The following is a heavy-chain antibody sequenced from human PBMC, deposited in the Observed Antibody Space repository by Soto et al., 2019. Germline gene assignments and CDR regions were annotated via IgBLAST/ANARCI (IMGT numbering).Heavy chain of an antibody. CDR1: GYTFTSYG. V-gene: IGHV1-18*01. D-gene: IGHD5-18*01. CDR2: ISAYNGNT. J-gene: IGHJ6*04. Sequence: ASVKVSCKASGYTFTSYGISWVRQAPGQGLEWMGWISAYNGNTNYAQKLQGRVTMTTDTSTSTAYMELRSLRSDDTAVYYCAGEGVETARGYYSGMDVGGKGTRVTVSS. CDR3: AGEGVETARGYYSGMDV.